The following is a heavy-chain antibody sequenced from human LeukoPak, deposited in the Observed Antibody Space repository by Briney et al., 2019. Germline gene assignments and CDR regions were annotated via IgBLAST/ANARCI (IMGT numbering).Heavy chain of an antibody. D-gene: IGHD6-19*01. Sequence: GGALEISFGASGFPFSSYAMDWGRPAPGKGMGGGAVISYDGSNKYYADSVRGRFTISRDNSKNTLYLQMNSLRAEDTAVYYCARDRSSGWYYFDYWGQGTLVTVSS. CDR1: GFPFSSYA. CDR2: ISYDGSNK. CDR3: ARDRSSGWYYFDY. J-gene: IGHJ4*02. V-gene: IGHV3-30*04.